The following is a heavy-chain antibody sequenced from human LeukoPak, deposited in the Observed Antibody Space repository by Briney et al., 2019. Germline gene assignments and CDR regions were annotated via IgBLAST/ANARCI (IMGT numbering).Heavy chain of an antibody. CDR3: ARVSADDYYYYYCYMDV. V-gene: IGHV1-18*01. J-gene: IGHJ6*03. CDR1: GYTFTTYG. Sequence: GASVKFSCKASGYTFTTYGISWVRRAPGQGREGMGWISADNRNTNYAQKLQGRVTMTTDTSRSTAYMEVRSLRSDDAAVYYCARVSADDYYYYYCYMDVWGKGTTVT. CDR2: ISADNRNT. D-gene: IGHD1-1*01.